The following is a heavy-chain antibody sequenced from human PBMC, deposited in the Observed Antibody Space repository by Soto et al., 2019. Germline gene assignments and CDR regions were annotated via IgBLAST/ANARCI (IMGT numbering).Heavy chain of an antibody. CDR1: GGSISSGGYY. V-gene: IGHV4-31*03. CDR3: ARDLKYYGGYDYSDY. J-gene: IGHJ4*02. CDR2: IYYSGST. D-gene: IGHD5-12*01. Sequence: TLSLTCTVSGGSISSGGYYWSWIRQHPGKGLEWIGYIYYSGSTYYNPSHKSRVTISVDTSKNQFSLKLSSVTAADTAVYYCARDLKYYGGYDYSDYWGQGTLVTVPQ.